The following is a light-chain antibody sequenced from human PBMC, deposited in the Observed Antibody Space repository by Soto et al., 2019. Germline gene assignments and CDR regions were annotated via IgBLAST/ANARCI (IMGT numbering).Light chain of an antibody. CDR2: GAS. CDR3: QQYNKWPQT. J-gene: IGKJ1*01. Sequence: EIVLTQYTGTLSLSPGERATLSCRASLGISINLAWYQQRPGQAPRLLIYGASTRATGVPTRFSGSGSGTEFTLTISSLQSEDLAVYHCQQYNKWPQTFGQGTKVDI. V-gene: IGKV3-15*01. CDR1: LGISIN.